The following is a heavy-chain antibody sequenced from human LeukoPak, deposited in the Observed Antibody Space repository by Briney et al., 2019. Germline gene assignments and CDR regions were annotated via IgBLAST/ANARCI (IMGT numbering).Heavy chain of an antibody. CDR2: IYYSGST. CDR3: ARETLRLLPHAIGY. CDR1: GGSISSSSHY. V-gene: IGHV4-39*07. J-gene: IGHJ4*02. Sequence: SETRSLTCTVSGGSISSSSHYWGWIRQPPGKGLEWIGSIYYSGSTYYNPSLKSRVTISVDTSKNQFSLKLSSVTAADTAVYYCARETLRLLPHAIGYWGQGTLVTVSS. D-gene: IGHD2/OR15-2a*01.